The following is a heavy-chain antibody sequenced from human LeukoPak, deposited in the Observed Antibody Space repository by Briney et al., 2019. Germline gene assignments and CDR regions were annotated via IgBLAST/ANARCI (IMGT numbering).Heavy chain of an antibody. J-gene: IGHJ3*02. CDR2: MSYVGSNE. Sequence: PGGSLRLSCAASGFTFSSYAMHWVRQAPGKGLEWVAVMSYVGSNEYYADSVKGRFTISRDNSKNTLYLQMNSLRAEDTAVYYCARLLAGSGYARDAFDIWGQGTMVTVSS. V-gene: IGHV3-30*04. CDR1: GFTFSSYA. D-gene: IGHD3-22*01. CDR3: ARLLAGSGYARDAFDI.